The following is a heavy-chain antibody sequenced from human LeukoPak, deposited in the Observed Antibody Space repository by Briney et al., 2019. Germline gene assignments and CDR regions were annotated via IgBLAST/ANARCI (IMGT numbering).Heavy chain of an antibody. CDR1: GASFSGYY. V-gene: IGHV4-34*01. CDR3: ARGHSSVNYYFDY. D-gene: IGHD6-25*01. J-gene: IGHJ4*02. CDR2: INHSGST. Sequence: SETLSLTCAVYGASFSGYYWSWVRQPPGKGLEWIGEINHSGSTNYNPSLKSRVTISVDTSKNQFSLKMSSVTAADTAVYYCARGHSSVNYYFDYWGQGTLVTVSS.